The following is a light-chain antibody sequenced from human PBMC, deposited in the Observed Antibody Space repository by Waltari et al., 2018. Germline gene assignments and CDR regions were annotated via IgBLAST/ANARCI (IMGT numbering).Light chain of an antibody. V-gene: IGLV2-14*03. CDR3: SSYTFSTNLV. CDR1: SSDVGGYDY. J-gene: IGLJ1*01. CDR2: DVT. Sequence: QSALTQPASVSGSPGQSITISCTGTSSDVGGYDYVSWYQQHPGKAPKLIIYDVTSRPSVVSSRFSGSKSGNTASLTISGLQAEDEADYHCSSYTFSTNLVFGTGTKVTVL.